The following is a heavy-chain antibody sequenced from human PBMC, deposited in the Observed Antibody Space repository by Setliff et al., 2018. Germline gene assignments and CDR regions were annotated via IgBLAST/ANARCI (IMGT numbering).Heavy chain of an antibody. D-gene: IGHD1-7*01. J-gene: IGHJ6*03. CDR3: ARSAISGTTKKYYYYMDV. CDR2: TIPLLPLP. CDR1: GGSFA. Sequence: SVKVSCKASGGSFAITWVRQAPGQGLEWMGGTIPLLPLPNYAVKFQGRVRITADKSTXXAYMELSSLTYEDTAVYYCARSAISGTTKKYYYYMDVWGQGTTVTVSS. V-gene: IGHV1-69*10.